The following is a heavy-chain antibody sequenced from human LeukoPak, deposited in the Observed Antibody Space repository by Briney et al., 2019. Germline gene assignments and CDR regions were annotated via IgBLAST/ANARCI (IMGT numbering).Heavy chain of an antibody. V-gene: IGHV3-48*04. CDR1: GFTFSSYS. J-gene: IGHJ3*02. CDR2: ISSSSSTI. Sequence: GGSLRLSCAASGFTFSSYSMNWVRQAPGKGLEWVSYISSSSSTIYYADSVKGRFTISRDNAKNSLYLQMNSLRTEDTAVYYCANFYGRDAFDIWGQGTMVTVSS. D-gene: IGHD4-17*01. CDR3: ANFYGRDAFDI.